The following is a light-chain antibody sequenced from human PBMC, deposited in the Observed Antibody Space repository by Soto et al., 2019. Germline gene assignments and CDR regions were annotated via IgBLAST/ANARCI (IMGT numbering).Light chain of an antibody. CDR2: DVS. J-gene: IGLJ2*01. CDR1: SSDVGGYNY. CDR3: SSYGGSNTVV. Sequence: QSALTQPPSASGSPGQSVTISCTGSSSDVGGYNYVSWYQQHPGKAPKLIIYDVSKRPSGVPDRLSGSKSGNTASLTVSGLQAEDEADYYCSSYGGSNTVVFGGGTQLTVL. V-gene: IGLV2-8*01.